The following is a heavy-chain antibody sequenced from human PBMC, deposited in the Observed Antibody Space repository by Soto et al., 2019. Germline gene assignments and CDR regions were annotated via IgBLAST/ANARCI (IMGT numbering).Heavy chain of an antibody. V-gene: IGHV4-39*01. Sequence: SETLSLTCTVSGGSISSSSYYWGWIRQPPGKGLEWIGSIYYSGSTYYNPSLKSRVTISVDTSKNQFSLKLSSVTAADTAVYYCAKISDIVVVPAAIAWGQGTLVTVSS. D-gene: IGHD2-2*02. CDR2: IYYSGST. J-gene: IGHJ4*02. CDR3: AKISDIVVVPAAIA. CDR1: GGSISSSSYY.